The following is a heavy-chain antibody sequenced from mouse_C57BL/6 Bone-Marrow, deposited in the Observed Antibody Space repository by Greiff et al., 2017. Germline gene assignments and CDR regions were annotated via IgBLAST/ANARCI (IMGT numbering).Heavy chain of an antibody. Sequence: DVHLVESGGGLVQPGESLKLSCESTEYEFPSHDMSWVRKTPEKRLELVAAINSDGGSTYYPDTMERRFIISRDNTKKTLYLQMSSLRSEDTAVYYCARHDDYDGGFAYWGQGTLVTVSA. CDR1: EYEFPSHD. CDR3: ARHDDYDGGFAY. J-gene: IGHJ3*01. V-gene: IGHV5-2*01. CDR2: INSDGGST. D-gene: IGHD2-4*01.